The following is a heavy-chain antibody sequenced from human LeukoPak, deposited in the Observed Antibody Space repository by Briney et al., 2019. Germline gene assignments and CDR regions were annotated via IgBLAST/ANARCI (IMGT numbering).Heavy chain of an antibody. D-gene: IGHD6-13*01. Sequence: AASVKVSCKASGYTFTGYYMHWVRQAPGQGLEWMGWINPNSGGTNYAQKFQGRVTMTRDTSISTAYMELSRLRSDDTAVYYCARDNSSSFGLYYYYYYMDVWGKGTTVTVSS. V-gene: IGHV1-2*02. CDR2: INPNSGGT. J-gene: IGHJ6*03. CDR1: GYTFTGYY. CDR3: ARDNSSSFGLYYYYYYMDV.